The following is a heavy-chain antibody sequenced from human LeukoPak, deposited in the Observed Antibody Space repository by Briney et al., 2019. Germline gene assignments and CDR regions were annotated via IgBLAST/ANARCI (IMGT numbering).Heavy chain of an antibody. V-gene: IGHV3-48*03. Sequence: GGSLRLSCATSGFTFSTYEFNWVRQAPGKGLEWVSYISSSGSLIYYADSVRGRFTVSRDNAKNSLYLQMNTLRAEDTALYYCARAVSNSGWYGSVDYWGQGTLVTVSS. D-gene: IGHD6-19*01. CDR3: ARAVSNSGWYGSVDY. J-gene: IGHJ4*02. CDR1: GFTFSTYE. CDR2: ISSSGSLI.